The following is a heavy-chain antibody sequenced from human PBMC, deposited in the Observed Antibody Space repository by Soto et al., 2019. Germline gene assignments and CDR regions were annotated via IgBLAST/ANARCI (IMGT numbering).Heavy chain of an antibody. J-gene: IGHJ4*02. Sequence: SVKVSCKVSGYTLTELSMHWVRQAPGQGLEWMGRIIPILGIANYAQKFQGRVTITADKSTSTAYMELSSLRSEDTAVYYCARVDYGDFPWYDYWGQGTLVTVSS. CDR3: ARVDYGDFPWYDY. V-gene: IGHV1-69*04. CDR1: GYTLTELS. CDR2: IIPILGIA. D-gene: IGHD4-17*01.